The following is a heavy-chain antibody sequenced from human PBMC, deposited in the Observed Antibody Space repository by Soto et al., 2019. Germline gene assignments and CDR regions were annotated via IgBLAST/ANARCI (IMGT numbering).Heavy chain of an antibody. CDR2: IYSSENT. J-gene: IGHJ6*02. CDR1: GGSVRSSSYS. Sequence: SETLSLTCTVSGGSVRSSSYSWGWIRQSPGKGLEWIGTIYSSENTYYNPSLLSRVTISVDTSKNEFSLRLSSVTAADTAVYYCARLGGYCSSTKCYGYYGMDVWGQGTTVTVSS. CDR3: ARLGGYCSSTKCYGYYGMDV. V-gene: IGHV4-39*01. D-gene: IGHD2-2*01.